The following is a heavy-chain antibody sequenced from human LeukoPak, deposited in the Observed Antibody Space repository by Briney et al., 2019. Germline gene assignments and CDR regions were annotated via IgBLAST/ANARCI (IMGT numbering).Heavy chain of an antibody. D-gene: IGHD3-22*01. J-gene: IGHJ4*02. CDR1: GFTFSSYW. Sequence: GGSLRLSCAASGFTFSSYWMSWVRQAPGKGLEWVANIKQDGSEKYYVDSVKGRFTISRDNAKNSLYLQMNSLTAEDTAVYYCARARHYDSTDFDYWGQGTLVTVSS. V-gene: IGHV3-7*01. CDR3: ARARHYDSTDFDY. CDR2: IKQDGSEK.